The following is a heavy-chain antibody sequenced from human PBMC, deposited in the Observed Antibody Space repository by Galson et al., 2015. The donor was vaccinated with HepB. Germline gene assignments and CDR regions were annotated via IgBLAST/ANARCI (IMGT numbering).Heavy chain of an antibody. J-gene: IGHJ4*02. CDR1: GYTFTSYA. V-gene: IGHV1-3*01. D-gene: IGHD2-15*01. CDR2: INAGNGNT. Sequence: SVKVSCKASGYTFTSYAMHWVRQAPGQRLEWMGWINAGNGNTKYSQKFQGRVTITRDTSASTAYMELSSLRSEDTAVYYCARDRIMSRCSGGSCYTAWDYWGQGTLVTVSS. CDR3: ARDRIMSRCSGGSCYTAWDY.